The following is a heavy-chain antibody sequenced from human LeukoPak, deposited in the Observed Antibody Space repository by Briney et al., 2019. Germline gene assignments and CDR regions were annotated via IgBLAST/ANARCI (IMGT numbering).Heavy chain of an antibody. CDR1: GGSLSSSSYY. V-gene: IGHV4-39*01. D-gene: IGHD3-22*01. Sequence: SETLSLTCTVSGGSLSSSSYYWGWIRQPPGKGLEWIGSIYYTGSTYYNPSLKSRVTISVDTSKNQFSLKLSSVTAADTAVYYCARLRYYYDRTFDYWGQGTLVTVSS. CDR3: ARLRYYYDRTFDY. J-gene: IGHJ4*02. CDR2: IYYTGST.